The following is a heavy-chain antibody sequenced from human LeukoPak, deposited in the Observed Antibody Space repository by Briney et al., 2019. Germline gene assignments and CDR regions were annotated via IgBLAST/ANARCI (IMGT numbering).Heavy chain of an antibody. J-gene: IGHJ3*02. V-gene: IGHV1-69*05. CDR2: FIPILGTS. CDR1: GGTFSKFA. Sequence: SVKVSCKPSGGTFSKFAISWVRQAPGQGLEWMGGFIPILGTSNSAEKFQGRLTVTKDEFTGTAYMELSTLRSEDTAVYYCATDLADATYGFDIWGQGTMVTASS. CDR3: ATDLADATYGFDI. D-gene: IGHD6-13*01.